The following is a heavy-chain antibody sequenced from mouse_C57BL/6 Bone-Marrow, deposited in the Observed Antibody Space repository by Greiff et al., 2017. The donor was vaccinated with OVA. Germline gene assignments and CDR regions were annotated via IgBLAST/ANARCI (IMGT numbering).Heavy chain of an antibody. J-gene: IGHJ2*01. CDR1: GYSITSGYY. V-gene: IGHV3-6*01. D-gene: IGHD1-1*01. CDR2: ISYDGSN. CDR3: ARDDYYGSSYVNFDY. Sequence: EVQLVESGPGLVKPSQSLSLTCSVTGYSITSGYYWNWIRQFPGNKLEWMGYISYDGSNNYNPSLKNRISITRDTSKNQFFLKLNSVTTEDTATYYCARDDYYGSSYVNFDYWGQGTTLTVSS.